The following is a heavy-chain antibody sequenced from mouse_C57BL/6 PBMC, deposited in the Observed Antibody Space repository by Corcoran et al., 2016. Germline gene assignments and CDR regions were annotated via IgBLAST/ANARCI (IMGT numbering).Heavy chain of an antibody. CDR1: GYTFTTYG. Sequence: QIQLVQSGPELKKPGETVKISCKASGYTFTTYGMSWVKQAPGKGLKWMGWINTYSGVPTYADDFKGRFAFSLETSASTAYLQINNLKNEDTATYFCARGPWDYFDCWGQGTTLTVSS. V-gene: IGHV9-3*01. CDR2: INTYSGVP. D-gene: IGHD4-1*01. J-gene: IGHJ2*01. CDR3: ARGPWDYFDC.